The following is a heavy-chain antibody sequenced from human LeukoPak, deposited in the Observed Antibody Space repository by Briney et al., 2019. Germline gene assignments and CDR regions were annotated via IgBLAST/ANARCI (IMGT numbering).Heavy chain of an antibody. CDR2: IYYSGST. J-gene: IGHJ5*02. CDR3: ARVDFVVVPAAMYWFDP. D-gene: IGHD2-2*01. V-gene: IGHV4-61*01. CDR1: GGSVSSSSYY. Sequence: SETLSLTCTVSGGSVSSSSYYWSWIRQPPGKGLEWIGYIYYSGSTNYNPSLKSRVTISVDTSTNQFSLRLSSVTAADTAVYYCARVDFVVVPAAMYWFDPWGQGTLVTVSS.